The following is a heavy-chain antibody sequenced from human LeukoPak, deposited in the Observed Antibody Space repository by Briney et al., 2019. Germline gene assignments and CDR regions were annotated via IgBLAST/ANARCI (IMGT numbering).Heavy chain of an antibody. J-gene: IGHJ5*02. CDR2: INPSGGST. CDR3: ARDTDYGDDSWFGP. V-gene: IGHV1-46*04. CDR1: GYIFTSTY. Sequence: GASVKVSCKASGYIFTSTYIHWVRQAPGQGLEWMGIINPSGGSTNYAQKLQCRVTMTRDTSTSTVYMELSSLRSEDTAVYYCARDTDYGDDSWFGPWGQGTLVTVSS. D-gene: IGHD4-17*01.